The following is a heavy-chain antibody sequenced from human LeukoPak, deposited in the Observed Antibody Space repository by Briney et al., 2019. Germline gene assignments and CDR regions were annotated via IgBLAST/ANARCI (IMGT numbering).Heavy chain of an antibody. CDR1: GFTFSSYS. Sequence: GGSLRLSCAASGFTFSSYSMNWVRQAPGKGLEWISYIHVSSNIIFYADSVKGRFTISRDNAKNSLYLQMNSLRAEDTAVYYWARDCSTTPMVGYNWFDPWGQGTPVTVSS. J-gene: IGHJ5*02. CDR3: ARDCSTTPMVGYNWFDP. CDR2: IHVSSNII. V-gene: IGHV3-48*01. D-gene: IGHD2/OR15-2a*01.